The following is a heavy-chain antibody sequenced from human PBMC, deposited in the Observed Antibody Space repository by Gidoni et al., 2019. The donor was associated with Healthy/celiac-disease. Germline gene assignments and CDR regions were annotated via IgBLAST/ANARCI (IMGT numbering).Heavy chain of an antibody. CDR1: GFTFSSYG. D-gene: IGHD3-22*01. Sequence: QVQLVESGGGVVQPGRSRRLSCAASGFTFSSYGMHWVRQAPGKGLEWVAVIWYDGSNKYYADSVKGRFPISRDNSKNTLYLQMNSLRAEDTAVYYCARVRGYYYWYFDLWGRGTLVTVSS. CDR2: IWYDGSNK. CDR3: ARVRGYYYWYFDL. J-gene: IGHJ2*01. V-gene: IGHV3-33*01.